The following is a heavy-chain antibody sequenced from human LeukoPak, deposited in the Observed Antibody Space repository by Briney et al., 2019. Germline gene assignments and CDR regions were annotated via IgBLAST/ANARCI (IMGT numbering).Heavy chain of an antibody. Sequence: PGGSLRLSCAASGFTFSNAWMSWVRQPPGKGLEWVGRIKSKTDGGTTNNAAPVKSRFTISRDDSKNTLYLQMNSLKTEETAAYYCTTRGHIVVGPAAETTNYYYYYMDVWGKGTTVTVSS. CDR2: IKSKTDGGTT. J-gene: IGHJ6*03. CDR3: TTRGHIVVGPAAETTNYYYYYMDV. CDR1: GFTFSNAW. D-gene: IGHD2-2*01. V-gene: IGHV3-15*01.